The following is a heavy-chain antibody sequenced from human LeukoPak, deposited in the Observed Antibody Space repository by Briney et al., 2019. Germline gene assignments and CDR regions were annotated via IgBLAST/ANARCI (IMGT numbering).Heavy chain of an antibody. CDR1: GGSISSYY. Sequence: SETLSLTCTVSGGSISSYYWSWIRQPPGKGLEWIGYIYYSGSTNYNPSLKSRVTISVDTSKNQFSLKLSSVTAADTAVYYCARRALRHFDLWGRGTLVTVSS. V-gene: IGHV4-59*08. J-gene: IGHJ2*01. D-gene: IGHD6-25*01. CDR2: IYYSGST. CDR3: ARRALRHFDL.